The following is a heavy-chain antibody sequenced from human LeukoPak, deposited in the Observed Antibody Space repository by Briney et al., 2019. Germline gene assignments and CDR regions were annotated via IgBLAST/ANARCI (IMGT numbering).Heavy chain of an antibody. D-gene: IGHD5-12*01. V-gene: IGHV3-23*01. J-gene: IGHJ4*02. CDR2: ISGSGGST. CDR1: GFTFSSYA. Sequence: GGSLRLSCAASGFTFSSYAMSWVRQAPGKGLEWVSAISGSGGSTYYADSAKGRFTISRDNSKNTLYLQMNSLRAEDTAVYYCAKAPVATISFDYWGQGTLVTVSS. CDR3: AKAPVATISFDY.